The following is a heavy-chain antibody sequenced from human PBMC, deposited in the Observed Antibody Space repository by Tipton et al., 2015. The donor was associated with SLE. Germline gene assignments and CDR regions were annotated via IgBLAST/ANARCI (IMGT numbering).Heavy chain of an antibody. J-gene: IGHJ3*02. D-gene: IGHD3-10*01. Sequence: LRLSCTVSGGSISSYYWSWIRQPPGKGLEWIGYIYYSGSTNYNPSLKSRVTISVDTSKNQFSLKLSSVTAADTAVYYCATYAFGGGGAFDIWGQGTMVTVSS. V-gene: IGHV4-59*08. CDR2: IYYSGST. CDR3: ATYAFGGGGAFDI. CDR1: GGSISSYY.